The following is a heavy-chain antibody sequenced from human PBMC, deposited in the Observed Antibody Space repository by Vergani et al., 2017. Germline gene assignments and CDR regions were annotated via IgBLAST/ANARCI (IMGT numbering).Heavy chain of an antibody. J-gene: IGHJ2*01. CDR1: GYSFTTYW. D-gene: IGHD6-19*01. CDR3: ARHAGYSSGYRYFDL. Sequence: EVQLVQSGAEVKEPGESLTISCKGSGYSFTTYWITWVRQMPGKGLEWMGRIDPSDSYTNYSPSFQGHVTISADKSISTAYLQWSSLKASDTAMYYCARHAGYSSGYRYFDLWGRGTLVTVSS. V-gene: IGHV5-10-1*03. CDR2: IDPSDSYT.